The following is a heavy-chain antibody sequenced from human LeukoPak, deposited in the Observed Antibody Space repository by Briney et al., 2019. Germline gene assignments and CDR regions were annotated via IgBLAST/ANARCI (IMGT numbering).Heavy chain of an antibody. J-gene: IGHJ4*02. D-gene: IGHD3-9*01. CDR3: SKAGRGYFDWLLLLLDY. Sequence: GGSLRLSCAAASGFTFTYFGMHWVRQAPGKGLEWVAVISEDGTEKFYADSVKGQVTISRDDSRNTLYLQMNSLRAEDTAVYYCSKAGRGYFDWLLLLLDYWGQGTLVTVSS. CDR2: ISEDGTEK. V-gene: IGHV3-30*18. CDR1: GFTFTYFG.